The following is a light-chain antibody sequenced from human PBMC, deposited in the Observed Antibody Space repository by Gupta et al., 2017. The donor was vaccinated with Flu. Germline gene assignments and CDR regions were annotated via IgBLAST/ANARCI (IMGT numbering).Light chain of an antibody. CDR2: GTS. J-gene: IGKJ1*01. V-gene: IGKV3-20*01. CDR3: QQAYSSQWT. CDR1: QNFTNNY. Sequence: EIVLTQSPGTLSLSPGESATLSCRASQNFTNNYLAWYQQKPGQAPRLLIFGTSNRATGVPDRFSGSVSGTDFTLTISRLEPEDFAVYYCQQAYSSQWTFGQGTKVEI.